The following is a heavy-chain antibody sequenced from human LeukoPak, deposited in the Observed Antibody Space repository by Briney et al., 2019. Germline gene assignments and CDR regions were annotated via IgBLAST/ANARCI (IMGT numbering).Heavy chain of an antibody. Sequence: GGSLRLSCAASGFTFSIYAMRWVRQAPGKGLEWVSVISDGGGRTYYADSVRGRFTISRDNSESTLYLQMNSLRAEDTAVYYCAKHGEAFCDSKADYWGQGTLVTVSS. CDR2: ISDGGGRT. V-gene: IGHV3-23*01. D-gene: IGHD3-10*01. J-gene: IGHJ4*02. CDR3: AKHGEAFCDSKADY. CDR1: GFTFSIYA.